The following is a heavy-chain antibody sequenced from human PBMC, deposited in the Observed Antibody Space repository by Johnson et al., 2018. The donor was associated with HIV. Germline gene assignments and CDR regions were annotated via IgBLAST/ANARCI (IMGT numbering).Heavy chain of an antibody. J-gene: IGHJ3*02. Sequence: VQLVESGGGVVQPGGSLRLSCAASGFTFSSYGMPWVRQAPGKGLEWVAFIRYDGSNKYYADSLKGRFTISRDNSKNTLYLQMNSLRAEDTAVYYCAKDLHSGYSAFDIWGQGTMVTVSS. CDR2: IRYDGSNK. CDR1: GFTFSSYG. CDR3: AKDLHSGYSAFDI. V-gene: IGHV3-30*02. D-gene: IGHD3-22*01.